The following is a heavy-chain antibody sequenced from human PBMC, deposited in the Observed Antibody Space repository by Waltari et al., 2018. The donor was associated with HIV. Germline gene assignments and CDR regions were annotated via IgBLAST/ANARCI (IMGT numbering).Heavy chain of an antibody. CDR1: GFTFMHFV. CDR2: ISFDGRNE. J-gene: IGHJ4*02. D-gene: IGHD1-26*01. CDR3: AKEGWELLQFGYYFDY. V-gene: IGHV3-30*18. Sequence: QVQLVESGGGVVQPGKSLRLSCAASGFTFMHFVFPWVRQAPGKGLDWVAVISFDGRNEYYADSVKGRFTISRDNSKNTVYLQMNSLRADDTAVYYCAKEGWELLQFGYYFDYWGQGTLVTVSS.